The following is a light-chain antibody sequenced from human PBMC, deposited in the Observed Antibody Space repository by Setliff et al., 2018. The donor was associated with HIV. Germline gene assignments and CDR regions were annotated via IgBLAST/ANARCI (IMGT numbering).Light chain of an antibody. CDR1: SSDIGAFDY. J-gene: IGLJ1*01. CDR3: TSYANSDVFI. CDR2: DVT. Sequence: QSVLTQPASVSGSPGQSITVSCTGTSSDIGAFDYVSWYRQHPGKAPEVVIYDVTNRPSGVSNRLSGSKSGNTASLTISGPQPEDEADYYCTSYANSDVFIFGSGTKVTVL. V-gene: IGLV2-14*03.